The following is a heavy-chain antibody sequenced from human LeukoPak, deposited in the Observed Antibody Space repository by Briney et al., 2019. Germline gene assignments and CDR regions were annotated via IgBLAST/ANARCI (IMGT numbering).Heavy chain of an antibody. CDR3: ARDEMATMDSLDY. V-gene: IGHV3-74*01. D-gene: IGHD5-24*01. J-gene: IGHJ4*02. CDR2: INGDGTTT. CDR1: GFTFSTYW. Sequence: GSLRLSCAASGFTFSTYWMHWVRQAPGKGLVWVSRINGDGTTTNYADSVKGRFTISRDNSKNTLYLQMNSLRAEDTAVYYCARDEMATMDSLDYWGQGTLVTVSS.